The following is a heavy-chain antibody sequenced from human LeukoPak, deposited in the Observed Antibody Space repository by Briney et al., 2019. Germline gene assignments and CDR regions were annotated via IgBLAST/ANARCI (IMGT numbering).Heavy chain of an antibody. D-gene: IGHD5-18*01. V-gene: IGHV5-51*01. Sequence: GESLKISCKGSGYSFTSYWIGWVRQMPGKGLEWMGIIYPGDSDTRYSPSFQGQVTISADKSISTAYLQWSSLKASDTAMYYCARRGYSYGLREKTWFDPWGRGTQVTVSS. CDR3: ARRGYSYGLREKTWFDP. CDR1: GYSFTSYW. J-gene: IGHJ5*02. CDR2: IYPGDSDT.